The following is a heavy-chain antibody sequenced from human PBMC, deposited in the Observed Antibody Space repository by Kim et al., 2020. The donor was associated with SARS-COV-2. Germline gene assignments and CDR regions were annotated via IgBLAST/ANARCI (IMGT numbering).Heavy chain of an antibody. V-gene: IGHV3-23*01. CDR3: AKDESLGG. CDR2: GGST. J-gene: IGHJ4*02. Sequence: GGSTYHASSVESRFTISGDNYNTTLYMKMNRLRAEDTAVYYCAKDESLGGWGQGTLVTVSS. D-gene: IGHD3-16*01.